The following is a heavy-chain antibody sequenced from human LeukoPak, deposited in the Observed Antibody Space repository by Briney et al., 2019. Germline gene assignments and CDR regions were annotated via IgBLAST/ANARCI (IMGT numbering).Heavy chain of an antibody. J-gene: IGHJ4*02. CDR3: ARGEYYYDGGY. CDR1: GFTISFSA. V-gene: IGHV3-7*04. D-gene: IGHD3-22*01. Sequence: PGGSLRLSCAASGFTISFSAMSWVRQAPGKGLEWVANIKEDGSEKYFVDSVKGRFTISRDNAKNSLYLQMKSLRAEDTAVYYCARGEYYYDGGYWGQGTLVTVSS. CDR2: IKEDGSEK.